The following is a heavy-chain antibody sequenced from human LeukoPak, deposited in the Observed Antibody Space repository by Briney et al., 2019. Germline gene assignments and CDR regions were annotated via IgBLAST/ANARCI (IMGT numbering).Heavy chain of an antibody. D-gene: IGHD3-10*01. CDR3: AKILLWFGEQRDY. J-gene: IGHJ4*02. CDR2: ISYDGSNK. CDR1: GFTFSSYG. Sequence: GRSLRLSCAASGFTFSSYGMHGVRQAPGKGLEWVAVISYDGSNKYYADSVKGRFTISRDNSKNTLYLQMNSLRAEDTAVYYCAKILLWFGEQRDYWGQGTLVTVSS. V-gene: IGHV3-30*18.